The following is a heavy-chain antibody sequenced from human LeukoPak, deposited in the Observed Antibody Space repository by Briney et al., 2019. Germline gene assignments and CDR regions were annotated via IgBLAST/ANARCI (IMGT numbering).Heavy chain of an antibody. V-gene: IGHV1-8*01. CDR2: MNTNSGNT. D-gene: IGHD3-10*01. Sequence: ASVEVSCKTSGYSFSSYEINWVRQPPGQGLEWMGWMNTNSGNTAYAQKFQGRITMTRDASIRTAYMELNSLRSEDTAVYYCVRLFVQEPSGWFDPWGQGTLVTVS. CDR3: VRLFVQEPSGWFDP. CDR1: GYSFSSYE. J-gene: IGHJ5*02.